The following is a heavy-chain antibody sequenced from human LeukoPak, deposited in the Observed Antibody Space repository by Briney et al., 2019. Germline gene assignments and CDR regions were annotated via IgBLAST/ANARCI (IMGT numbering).Heavy chain of an antibody. J-gene: IGHJ4*02. CDR1: GFSFRRLS. CDR3: ARDQGNYTDYHVDY. D-gene: IGHD4-11*01. CDR2: IRYSSSFI. Sequence: GESLRLSCVAAGFSFRRLSMNWVRQAPGKGLEWVAHIRYSSSFIFYADSGRGRFIITRDNAENSLYLQMNSLRAEDTGVYYCARDQGNYTDYHVDYWGQGTRVSVS. V-gene: IGHV3-21*01.